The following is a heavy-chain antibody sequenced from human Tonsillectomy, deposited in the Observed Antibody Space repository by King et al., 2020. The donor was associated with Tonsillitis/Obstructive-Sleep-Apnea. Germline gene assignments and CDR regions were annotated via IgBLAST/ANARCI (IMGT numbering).Heavy chain of an antibody. CDR1: GFTFDDYA. CDR3: AKDKWVHSSSGYFGYFDY. J-gene: IGHJ4*02. Sequence: VQLVESGGGVVQPGGSLRLSCAASGFTFDDYAMHWVRQAPGKGLEWVSLISGDGGSTYYADSVKGRFTISRDNSKNSLYLQMNSLRTEDTALYYCAKDKWVHSSSGYFGYFDYWGQGTLVTVSS. D-gene: IGHD6-13*01. V-gene: IGHV3-43*02. CDR2: ISGDGGST.